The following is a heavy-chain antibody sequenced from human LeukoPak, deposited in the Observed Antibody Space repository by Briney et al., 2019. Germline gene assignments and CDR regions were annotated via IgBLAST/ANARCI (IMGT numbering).Heavy chain of an antibody. J-gene: IGHJ4*02. Sequence: GGSLRLSCAASGFTFSSYAMHWVRQAPGKGLEWVAVISYDGSNKYYADSVKGRFTISRDNSKNTLYLQMNSLRAEDTAVYYCARGPLVGATTWSGIDYWGQGTLVTVSS. V-gene: IGHV3-30-3*01. CDR2: ISYDGSNK. CDR1: GFTFSSYA. D-gene: IGHD1-26*01. CDR3: ARGPLVGATTWSGIDY.